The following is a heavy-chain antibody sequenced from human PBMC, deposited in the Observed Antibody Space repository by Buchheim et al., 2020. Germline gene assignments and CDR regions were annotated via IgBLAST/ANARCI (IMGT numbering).Heavy chain of an antibody. V-gene: IGHV3-23*04. CDR3: AKEFGSGSYWYFDL. CDR1: EFTFSNYA. D-gene: IGHD3-10*01. Sequence: EVQLVESGGGLVQPGGSLRLSCAASEFTFSNYAMSWVRQAPGKGLEWVSVIIGSGGRTNYADSVKGRFTISRDNSKKTVPLQMNSLRADDTAVYYCAKEFGSGSYWYFDLWGRGTL. CDR2: IIGSGGRT. J-gene: IGHJ2*01.